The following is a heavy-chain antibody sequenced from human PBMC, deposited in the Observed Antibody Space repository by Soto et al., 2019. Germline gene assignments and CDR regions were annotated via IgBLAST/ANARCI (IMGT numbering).Heavy chain of an antibody. V-gene: IGHV4-30-4*01. Sequence: SETLSLTCTVSGGSINSGDYYWTWVRQPPWKGLEWIGNIFHSGSTYYTPSLQSRVTISLDTSKNHFSLKLSSVTPADTAVYYCARDRYYGSGTYYNFYSGMDVWGQGXTVTVYS. CDR2: IFHSGST. CDR1: GGSINSGDYY. D-gene: IGHD3-10*01. CDR3: ARDRYYGSGTYYNFYSGMDV. J-gene: IGHJ6*02.